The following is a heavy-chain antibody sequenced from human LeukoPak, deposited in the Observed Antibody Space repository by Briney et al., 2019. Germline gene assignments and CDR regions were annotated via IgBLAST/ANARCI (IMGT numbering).Heavy chain of an antibody. V-gene: IGHV4-34*01. CDR2: INHSGST. CDR1: GGSFSGYY. Sequence: SETLSLTCAVYGGSFSGYYWSWIRQPPGKGLEWIGEINHSGSTNYNPSLKSRVTISVDTSKNQFSLKLGSVTAADTAVYYCARGRFFGLIVVIPAAMIAFDIWGQGTMVTVSS. D-gene: IGHD2-2*01. CDR3: ARGRFFGLIVVIPAAMIAFDI. J-gene: IGHJ3*02.